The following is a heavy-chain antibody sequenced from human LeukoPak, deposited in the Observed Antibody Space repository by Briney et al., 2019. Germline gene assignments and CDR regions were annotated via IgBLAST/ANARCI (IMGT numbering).Heavy chain of an antibody. CDR3: ARFMITFGGVSHFDY. D-gene: IGHD3-16*01. J-gene: IGHJ4*02. CDR1: GFTFSSYW. CDR2: IKQDGSEK. Sequence: GGSLRLSCAASGFTFSSYWMSWVCQAPGKGLEWVANIKQDGSEKYYVDSVKGRFTISRDNAKNSLYLQMNNLRAEDTAVYYCARFMITFGGVSHFDYWGQGTLVTVSS. V-gene: IGHV3-7*05.